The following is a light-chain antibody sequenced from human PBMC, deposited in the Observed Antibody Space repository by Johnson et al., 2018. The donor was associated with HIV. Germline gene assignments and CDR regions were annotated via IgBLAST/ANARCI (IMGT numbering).Light chain of an antibody. CDR2: DNN. CDR3: GTWDSSLSAGF. J-gene: IGLJ1*01. V-gene: IGLV1-51*01. CDR1: SSNIGNNY. Sequence: QSVLTQPPSVSAAPGQTVTISCSGSSSNIGNNYVSWYQQLPGTAPKLLIYDNNKRPSGIPDRFSGSKSGTSATLGITGLQTGDEADYYGGTWDSSLSAGFFGTGTKVTVL.